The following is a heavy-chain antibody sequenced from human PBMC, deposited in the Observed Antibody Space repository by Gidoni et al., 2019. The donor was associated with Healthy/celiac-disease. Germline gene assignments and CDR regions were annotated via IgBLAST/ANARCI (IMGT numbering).Heavy chain of an antibody. CDR3: ANSFYYDSSGYQLPYDY. V-gene: IGHV3-30*18. J-gene: IGHJ4*02. CDR1: GFTFSSYG. Sequence: QVQLVESGGGVVQPGRSLRLSCAASGFTFSSYGKHWVRQAPGKGLEWVAVISYDGSNKYYADSVKGRITISRDNSKNTLYLQMNSLRAEDTAVYYCANSFYYDSSGYQLPYDYWGQGTLVTVSS. CDR2: ISYDGSNK. D-gene: IGHD3-22*01.